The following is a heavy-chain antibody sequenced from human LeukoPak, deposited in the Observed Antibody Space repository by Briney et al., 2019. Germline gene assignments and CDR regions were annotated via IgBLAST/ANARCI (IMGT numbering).Heavy chain of an antibody. J-gene: IGHJ4*02. Sequence: PGGSLRLSCAASGFTFSSFSMTWVRQAPGKGLEWVSSIIVSGTTYYADSVMGRFTISRDSFRGTLFLQMDSLRVEDTAVYFCAKGSVGNADFASWGQGALVTVSS. D-gene: IGHD6-25*01. CDR2: IIVSGTT. CDR3: AKGSVGNADFAS. CDR1: GFTFSSFS. V-gene: IGHV3-23*01.